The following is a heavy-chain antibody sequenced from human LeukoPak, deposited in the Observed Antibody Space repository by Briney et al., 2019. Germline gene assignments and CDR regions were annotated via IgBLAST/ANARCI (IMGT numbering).Heavy chain of an antibody. J-gene: IGHJ4*02. D-gene: IGHD2-21*01. V-gene: IGHV4-4*07. CDR1: GASISGYY. CDR2: INPSGST. CDR3: TTGGTYCDY. Sequence: SETLSLTCAVSGASISGYYWVWMRQPAGKGLEWIGRINPSGSTNYNPSLKSRVTMSVDTSKNHFSLKLSSVTAADTAVYYCTTGGTYCDYWGKGTLVTVSS.